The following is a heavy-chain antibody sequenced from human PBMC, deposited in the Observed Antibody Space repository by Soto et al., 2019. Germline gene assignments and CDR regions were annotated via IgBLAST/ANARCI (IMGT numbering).Heavy chain of an antibody. CDR1: RFTFSGYS. CDR2: ISGGSETI. D-gene: IGHD6-19*01. Sequence: GSLRLSCAASRFTFSGYSMNWVRQAPGKGLEWVSYISGGSETIYYADSVKGRFTISRDNSRDTLYLQMNSLRVEDTAIYYCAKPLQQWLLQGSGVDVWGQGTTVTVSS. J-gene: IGHJ6*02. V-gene: IGHV3-48*01. CDR3: AKPLQQWLLQGSGVDV.